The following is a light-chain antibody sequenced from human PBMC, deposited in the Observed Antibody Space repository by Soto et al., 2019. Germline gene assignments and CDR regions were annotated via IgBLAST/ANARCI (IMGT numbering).Light chain of an antibody. CDR1: QNINNW. CDR3: QHMRT. Sequence: GDRVTITCRASQNINNWIAWYQQKPGKAPKFLIYDASTLESGVPSRFSGSGFGTEFSLTISSLQPDDFGSYYCQHMRTFGQGTKVDMK. CDR2: DAS. J-gene: IGKJ1*01. V-gene: IGKV1-5*01.